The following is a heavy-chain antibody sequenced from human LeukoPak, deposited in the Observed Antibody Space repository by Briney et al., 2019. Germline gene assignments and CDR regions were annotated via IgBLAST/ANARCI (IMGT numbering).Heavy chain of an antibody. J-gene: IGHJ5*02. CDR3: ARELWGSGVVVPAAIKTTNWFDP. V-gene: IGHV1-69*13. CDR1: GGTFSSYA. D-gene: IGHD2-2*02. CDR2: IIPIFGTA. Sequence: ASVKVSCTASGGTFSSYAISWVRQAPGQGLEWMGGIIPIFGTANYAQKFQGRVTITADESTSTAYMELSSLRSEDTAVYYCARELWGSGVVVPAAIKTTNWFDPWGQGTLVTVSS.